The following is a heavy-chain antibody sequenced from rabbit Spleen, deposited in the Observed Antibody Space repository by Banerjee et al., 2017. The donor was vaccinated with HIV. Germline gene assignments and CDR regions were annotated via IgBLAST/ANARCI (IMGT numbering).Heavy chain of an antibody. J-gene: IGHJ4*01. V-gene: IGHV1S47*01. CDR1: GFDFRHYG. CDR3: ANNHPDASSSGDDFLFNL. D-gene: IGHD1-1*01. Sequence: QEQLVESGGGLVQPGGSLKLSCKASGFDFRHYGVTWVRQAPGKGLEWIGYIEPIFGNTYYANWVNGRFTISSDNAQNTVDLQMNSLTAADTATYFCANNHPDASSSGDDFLFNLWGPGTLVTVS. CDR2: IEPIFGNT.